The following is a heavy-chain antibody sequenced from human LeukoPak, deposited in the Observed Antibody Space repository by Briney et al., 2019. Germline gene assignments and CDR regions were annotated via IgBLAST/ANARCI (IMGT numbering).Heavy chain of an antibody. CDR1: GYSISNRYY. CDR2: IYYSGST. D-gene: IGHD3-22*01. CDR3: ASPGGGYYDSTAWFDP. J-gene: IGHJ5*02. Sequence: SETLSLTCTVSGYSISNRYYWGWIRQPPGKGLEWIGSIYYSGSTYYNPSLKSRVTISVDTSKNQFSLKLSSVTAADTAVYYCASPGGGYYDSTAWFDPWGQGTLVTVSS. V-gene: IGHV4-38-2*02.